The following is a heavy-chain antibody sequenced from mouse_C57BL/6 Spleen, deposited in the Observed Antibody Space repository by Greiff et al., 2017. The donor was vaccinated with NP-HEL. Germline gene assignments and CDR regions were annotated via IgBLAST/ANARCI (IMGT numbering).Heavy chain of an antibody. J-gene: IGHJ2*01. CDR1: GFTFSSYG. D-gene: IGHD1-1*01. CDR2: ISSGGSYT. CDR3: ARDGSSSYFDY. Sequence: EVKLVESGGDLVKPGGSLKLSCAASGFTFSSYGMSWVRQTPDTRLEWVATISSGGSYTYYPDSVKGRFTISRDNAKNTLYLQMSSMKSEDTAMYYWARDGSSSYFDYWGQGTTLTVAA. V-gene: IGHV5-6*01.